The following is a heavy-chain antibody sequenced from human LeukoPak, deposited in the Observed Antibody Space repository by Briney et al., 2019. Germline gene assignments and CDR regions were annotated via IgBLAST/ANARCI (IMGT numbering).Heavy chain of an antibody. Sequence: PGGSLRLSCAASGFTFSSYEMNWVRQAPGKGLEWVSYISSSGSTIYYADSVKGRFTISRDNAKNSLYLQMNSLRAEDTAVYYCARDSGWDHYLDYWGQGTLVTVSS. V-gene: IGHV3-48*03. J-gene: IGHJ4*02. D-gene: IGHD1-14*01. CDR3: ARDSGWDHYLDY. CDR2: ISSSGSTI. CDR1: GFTFSSYE.